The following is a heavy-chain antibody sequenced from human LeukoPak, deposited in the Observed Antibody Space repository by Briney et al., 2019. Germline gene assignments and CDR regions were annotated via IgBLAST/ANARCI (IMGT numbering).Heavy chain of an antibody. Sequence: ASVKVSCKASGGTFSSYAISWVRQAPGQGLEWMGRIIPIFGIANYAQKFQGRVTITADKSTSTAYMELSSLRSEDTAVYYCARGLSWGFGELFLWGQGTLVTVSS. CDR3: ARGLSWGFGELFL. V-gene: IGHV1-69*04. D-gene: IGHD3-10*01. CDR1: GGTFSSYA. J-gene: IGHJ4*02. CDR2: IIPIFGIA.